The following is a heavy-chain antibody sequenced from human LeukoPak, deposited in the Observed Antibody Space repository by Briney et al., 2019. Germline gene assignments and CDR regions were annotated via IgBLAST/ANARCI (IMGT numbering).Heavy chain of an antibody. D-gene: IGHD2-15*01. CDR2: ISGSGNTT. V-gene: IGHV3-23*01. CDR3: ATSRVVVVVAATPYYFDN. J-gene: IGHJ4*02. Sequence: QSGGSLRLSCAASGLSFSSYAMNWVRQAPGKGLEWVSTISGSGNTTSYAASVQGRFTISRDNSKNTLYLQMNSLRTEDTAVYYCATSRVVVVVAATPYYFDNWGQGPLVTVSS. CDR1: GLSFSSYA.